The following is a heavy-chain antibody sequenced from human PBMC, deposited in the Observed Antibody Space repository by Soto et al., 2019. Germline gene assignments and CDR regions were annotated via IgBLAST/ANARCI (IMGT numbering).Heavy chain of an antibody. Sequence: SETLSLTCAVSGASISPGGYYWTWIRQHPGRGLEWIGYIYYSGVAFYNPSLKSRVNLSVDTSKNQFSLRLNSVTAADTAVYFCARERYGYFDYWGQGARVTVSS. J-gene: IGHJ4*02. V-gene: IGHV4-31*11. CDR3: ARERYGYFDY. CDR1: GASISPGGYY. D-gene: IGHD3-10*01. CDR2: IYYSGVA.